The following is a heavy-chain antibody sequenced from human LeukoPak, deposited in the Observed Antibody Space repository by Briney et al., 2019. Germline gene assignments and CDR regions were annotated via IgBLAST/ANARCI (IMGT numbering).Heavy chain of an antibody. CDR1: GYTFTGIN. Sequence: ASLKVSCTASGYTFTGINIHWGWHGPAQGHEWMSWVNTQSGATNYAQKFKGRITTPREMSITTAYMEGTPLRSDDTAVYYGARGGDDSGLYFAYWGQGTLVTVSS. J-gene: IGHJ4*02. CDR2: VNTQSGAT. V-gene: IGHV1-2*02. CDR3: ARGGDDSGLYFAY. D-gene: IGHD3-22*01.